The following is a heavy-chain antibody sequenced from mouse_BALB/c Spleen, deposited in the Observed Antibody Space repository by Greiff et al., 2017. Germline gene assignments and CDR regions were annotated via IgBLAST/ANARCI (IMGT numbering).Heavy chain of an antibody. J-gene: IGHJ3*01. Sequence: EVKVVESGGGLVKPGGSLKLSCAASGFAFSSYDMSWVRQTPEKRLEWVAYISSGGGSTYYPDTVKGRFTISRDNAKNTLYLQMSSLKSEDTAMYYCARQESSGFAYWGQGTLVTVSA. D-gene: IGHD1-1*01. CDR1: GFAFSSYD. V-gene: IGHV5-12-1*01. CDR2: ISSGGGST. CDR3: ARQESSGFAY.